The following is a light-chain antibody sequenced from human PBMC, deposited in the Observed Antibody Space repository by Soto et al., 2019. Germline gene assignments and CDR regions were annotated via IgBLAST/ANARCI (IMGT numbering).Light chain of an antibody. J-gene: IGLJ1*01. CDR3: SSYTTTNALDV. CDR1: NSDVGGYNY. V-gene: IGLV2-14*01. Sequence: QSALTQTASVSGSPGQSITIPSTGTNSDVGGYNYVSWYQHHPVKAPKLMIYEVFNRPSGVSSRFSGSKSGSTASLTISGLQAEDEADYYCSSYTTTNALDVFGTGTKLTVL. CDR2: EVF.